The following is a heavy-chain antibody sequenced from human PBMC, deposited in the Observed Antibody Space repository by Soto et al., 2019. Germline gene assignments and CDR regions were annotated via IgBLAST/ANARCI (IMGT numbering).Heavy chain of an antibody. V-gene: IGHV4-59*01. Sequence: SSTXSLTGSFSVFSIYNYYFILIRHAPGEGLECIGYVYHNGRTSYKPSLKSRVSISVDRSKNQFSLNLSSVTAAETAVYYCEREDSISETGGIWSQTWGQGTLVNVYS. CDR2: VYHNGRT. D-gene: IGHD7-27*01. CDR1: VFSIYNYY. CDR3: EREDSISETGGIWSQT. J-gene: IGHJ1*01.